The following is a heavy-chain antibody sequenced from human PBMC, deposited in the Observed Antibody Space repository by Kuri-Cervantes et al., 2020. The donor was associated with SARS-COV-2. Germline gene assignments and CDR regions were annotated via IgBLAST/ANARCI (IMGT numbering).Heavy chain of an antibody. J-gene: IGHJ6*03. Sequence: GGSLRLSCAASGFTLSSYGMHWVRQAPGKGLEWVAVISYDGSNKYYADSVKGRFTISRDNSKNSLYLQMNSLRADDTAVYYCARGVGRFLEWSYYYYMDVWGKGTTVTVSS. D-gene: IGHD3-3*01. CDR1: GFTLSSYG. CDR2: ISYDGSNK. CDR3: ARGVGRFLEWSYYYYMDV. V-gene: IGHV3-30*03.